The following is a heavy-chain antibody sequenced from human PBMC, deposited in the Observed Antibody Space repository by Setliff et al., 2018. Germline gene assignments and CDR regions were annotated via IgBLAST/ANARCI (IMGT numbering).Heavy chain of an antibody. CDR2: ISDSGGST. CDR3: ANLNLGRYCSGGSCPYGMDV. CDR1: GFTFSNYA. V-gene: IGHV3-23*01. D-gene: IGHD2-15*01. Sequence: PGGSLRLSCVASGFTFSNYAMNWVRQAPGKGLEWVSAISDSGGSTYYADSVKGRFTISRDNSKNTLYLQTNSLRAEDTAVYYCANLNLGRYCSGGSCPYGMDVWGQGTTVTVSS. J-gene: IGHJ6*02.